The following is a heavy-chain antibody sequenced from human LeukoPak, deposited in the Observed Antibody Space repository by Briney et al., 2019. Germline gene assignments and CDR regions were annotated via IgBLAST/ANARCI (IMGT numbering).Heavy chain of an antibody. Sequence: ASVKVSCKASGGTFSSYAISWVRQAPGQGLEWMGWINTNTGNPTYAQGFTGRFVFSLDTSVSTAYLQISSLKAEDTAVYYCARDTSIGDFWSGYPPFNWFDPWGQGTLVTVSS. CDR3: ARDTSIGDFWSGYPPFNWFDP. CDR2: INTNTGNP. J-gene: IGHJ5*02. CDR1: GGTFSSYA. D-gene: IGHD3-3*01. V-gene: IGHV7-4-1*02.